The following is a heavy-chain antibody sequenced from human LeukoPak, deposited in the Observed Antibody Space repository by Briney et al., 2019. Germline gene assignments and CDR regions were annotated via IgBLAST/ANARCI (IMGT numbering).Heavy chain of an antibody. Sequence: ASVKVSCKASGYTFTSYGISWVRQAPGQGLEWMGWISAYNGNTNYAQKLQGRVTMTTDTSTGTAYMELRSLRSDDTAVYYCARVLAYCGGDCYSTRYNWFDPGGQGTRVTVSS. CDR1: GYTFTSYG. CDR2: ISAYNGNT. J-gene: IGHJ5*02. CDR3: ARVLAYCGGDCYSTRYNWFDP. D-gene: IGHD2-21*02. V-gene: IGHV1-18*01.